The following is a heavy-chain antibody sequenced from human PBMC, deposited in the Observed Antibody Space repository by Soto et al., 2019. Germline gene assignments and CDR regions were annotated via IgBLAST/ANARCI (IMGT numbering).Heavy chain of an antibody. CDR3: ARVGRFGSRIAVAGRSFDY. CDR1: GYTFTSYG. D-gene: IGHD6-19*01. CDR2: ISAYNGNT. J-gene: IGHJ4*02. V-gene: IGHV1-18*01. Sequence: ASVKVCCKASGYTFTSYGISWVRQAPGQGLEWMGWISAYNGNTNYAQKLQGRVTMTTDTSTSTAYMELRSLRSDDTAVYYCARVGRFGSRIAVAGRSFDYPGQGTLVIGSA.